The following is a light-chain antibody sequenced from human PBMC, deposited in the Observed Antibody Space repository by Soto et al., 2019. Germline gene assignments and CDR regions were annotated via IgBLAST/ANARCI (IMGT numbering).Light chain of an antibody. V-gene: IGKV3-11*01. CDR3: QQRSNWPPGT. CDR1: QSVSNY. CDR2: DAS. J-gene: IGKJ4*01. Sequence: EIVLTQSPATLSLSPGERATLSCRASQSVSNYLAWYQQKPGQAPRLLIYDASNRATGVPARFSGSGSGTDFTLTISSLEPEDFAVYYCQQRSNWPPGTFGGGTKVEIK.